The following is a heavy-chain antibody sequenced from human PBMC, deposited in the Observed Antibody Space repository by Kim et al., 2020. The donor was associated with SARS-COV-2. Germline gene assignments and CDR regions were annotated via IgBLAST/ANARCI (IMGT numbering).Heavy chain of an antibody. CDR3: ASSGYSYGYYYYGMDV. D-gene: IGHD5-18*01. V-gene: IGHV4-39*01. CDR2: IYYSGST. CDR1: GGSISSSSYY. J-gene: IGHJ6*02. Sequence: SETLSLTFTVSGGSISSSSYYWGWIRQPPGKGLEWIGSIYYSGSTYYNPSLKSRVTISVDTSKNQFSLKLSSVTAADTAVYYCASSGYSYGYYYYGMDVWGQGTTVTVSS.